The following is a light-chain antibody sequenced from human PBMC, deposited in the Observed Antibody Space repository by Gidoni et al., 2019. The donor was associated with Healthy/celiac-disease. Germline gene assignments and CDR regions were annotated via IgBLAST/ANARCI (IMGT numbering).Light chain of an antibody. CDR1: QSVSSSY. CDR2: GAS. CDR3: QQYGSSPTS. Sequence: SLSPGERATLSCRASQSVSSSYLAWYQQKPGQAPRLLIYGASSRATGIPDRFSGSGSGTDFTLTISRLEPEDFAVYYCQQYGSSPTSFXGXTKVEIK. V-gene: IGKV3-20*01. J-gene: IGKJ4*01.